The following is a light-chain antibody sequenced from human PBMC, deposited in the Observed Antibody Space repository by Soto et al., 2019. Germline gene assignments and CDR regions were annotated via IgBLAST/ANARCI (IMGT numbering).Light chain of an antibody. CDR2: EVI. CDR1: NSDVNY. CDR3: SSSTSSNTFV. Sequence: QSALTQPASVSGAPGQSITISCTGTNSDVNYVSWHQQHPGKAPKLMIYEVINRSSGVSTRFSGSKSGNTASLTISGLQAEDEADYYCSSSTSSNTFVFRTGTKLTVL. J-gene: IGLJ1*01. V-gene: IGLV2-14*01.